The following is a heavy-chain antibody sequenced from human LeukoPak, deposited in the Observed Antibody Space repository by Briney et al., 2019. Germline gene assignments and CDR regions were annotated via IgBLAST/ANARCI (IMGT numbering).Heavy chain of an antibody. CDR3: ARNPDSSSALRSYYYGMDV. CDR1: AFIFSGHW. V-gene: IGHV3-7*03. CDR2: IKEDGSVR. J-gene: IGHJ6*02. D-gene: IGHD6-6*01. Sequence: GGSLRLSCEGSAFIFSGHWMNWVRQTPGKGLEWVASIKEDGSVRQYVDSVKGRFSISRDNTKGSLFLQLNSLRAEDTAVYYCARNPDSSSALRSYYYGMDVWGQGTTVTVSS.